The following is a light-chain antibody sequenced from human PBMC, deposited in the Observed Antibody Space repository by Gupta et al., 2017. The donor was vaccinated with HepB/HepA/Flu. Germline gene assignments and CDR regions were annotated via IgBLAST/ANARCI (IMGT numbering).Light chain of an antibody. CDR2: DVS. CDR3: SSYKSSSTRYV. J-gene: IGLJ3*02. Sequence: QSALTQPASVSGSPGQSITIPCTGTSSDVGGYNYVSWYQQHPGKAPKLMIYDVSNRPSGVSNRFSGSKSGNTASLTICGLQAEDEADYYCSSYKSSSTRYVFGGGTKLTVL. CDR1: SSDVGGYNY. V-gene: IGLV2-14*01.